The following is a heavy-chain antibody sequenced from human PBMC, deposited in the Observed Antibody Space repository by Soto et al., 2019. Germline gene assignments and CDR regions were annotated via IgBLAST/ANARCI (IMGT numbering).Heavy chain of an antibody. D-gene: IGHD3-16*01. Sequence: GGSLRLSCAASGFTFSSSWMHWVRQAPGKGLVWVSHINSDGTDTNYADSVKGRFTISRDNAKNTVYLQMNSLRAEDTAVYYCSRDWSYALNYWGQGXLVTVHS. J-gene: IGHJ4*02. CDR2: INSDGTDT. CDR1: GFTFSSSW. CDR3: SRDWSYALNY. V-gene: IGHV3-74*01.